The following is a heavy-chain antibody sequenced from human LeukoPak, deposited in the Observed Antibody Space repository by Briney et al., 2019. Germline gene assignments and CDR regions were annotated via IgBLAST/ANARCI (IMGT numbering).Heavy chain of an antibody. CDR2: IDWDDDK. Sequence: SGPTLVNPTQTLTLTCTFSGFSLSTSGMRVSWIRQPPGKALEWLARIDWDDDKFYSTSLKTRLTISTDTSKNQVVLTMTNMDPVDTATYYCARAMVRGVLDYWGQGTLVTVSS. V-gene: IGHV2-70*04. CDR1: GFSLSTSGMR. J-gene: IGHJ4*02. CDR3: ARAMVRGVLDY. D-gene: IGHD3-10*01.